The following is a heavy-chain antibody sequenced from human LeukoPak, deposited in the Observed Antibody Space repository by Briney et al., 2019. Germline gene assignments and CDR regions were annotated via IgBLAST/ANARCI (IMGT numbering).Heavy chain of an antibody. V-gene: IGHV4-34*01. CDR2: INHSGST. Sequence: PSETLSLTCAVYGGSFSGYYWSWIRQPPGKGLEWIGEINHSGSTNYNPSLKSRVTISEDTSKNQFSLKLSSVTAADTAVYYCARRVRFGDGWVFDYWGQGTLVTVSS. J-gene: IGHJ4*02. CDR3: ARRVRFGDGWVFDY. D-gene: IGHD5-24*01. CDR1: GGSFSGYY.